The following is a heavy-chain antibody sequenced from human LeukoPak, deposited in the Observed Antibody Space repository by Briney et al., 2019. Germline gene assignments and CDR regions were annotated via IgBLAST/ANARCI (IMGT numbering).Heavy chain of an antibody. CDR3: AREEGPLDH. V-gene: IGHV3-66*01. CDR1: GFTVSSNY. J-gene: IGHJ4*02. CDR2: IYSGGNT. Sequence: GGSLGLSCAASGFTVSSNYVSWVRQAPGKGLEWVSLIYSGGNTDYADSVKGRFTISRDNSKNTVYLQMNSLRAEDTAVYYCAREEGPLDHWGQGTLVTVSS.